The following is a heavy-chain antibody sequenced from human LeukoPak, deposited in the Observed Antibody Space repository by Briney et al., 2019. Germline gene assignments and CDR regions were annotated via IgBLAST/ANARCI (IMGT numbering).Heavy chain of an antibody. J-gene: IGHJ4*02. D-gene: IGHD2-8*02. V-gene: IGHV4-34*01. CDR1: GGSFSGYY. CDR3: ARGLVLNGASYYFDY. Sequence: SETLSLTCAVYGGSFSGYYWSWTRQPPGKGLEWIGEINHSGSTNYNPSLKSRVTISVDTSKNQFSLKLSSVTAADTAVYYCARGLVLNGASYYFDYWGQGTLVTVSS. CDR2: INHSGST.